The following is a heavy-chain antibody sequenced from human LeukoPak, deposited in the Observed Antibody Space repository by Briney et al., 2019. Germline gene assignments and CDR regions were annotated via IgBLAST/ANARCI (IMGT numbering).Heavy chain of an antibody. Sequence: SETLSLTCGVFGGSFSGYYWTWLRQPPGKGLEWIGQINHRGSSHYNPSLRSRVTISVDTSKTQFSLKLTSVTAADTAVYYWARDKFCSDTGSCNIGLFDFWGQGAPVTVSS. D-gene: IGHD2-15*01. V-gene: IGHV4-34*01. CDR2: INHRGSS. J-gene: IGHJ4*02. CDR3: ARDKFCSDTGSCNIGLFDF. CDR1: GGSFSGYY.